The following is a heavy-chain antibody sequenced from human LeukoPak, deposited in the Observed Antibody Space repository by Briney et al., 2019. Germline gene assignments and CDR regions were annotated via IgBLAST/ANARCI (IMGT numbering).Heavy chain of an antibody. CDR2: IIPIFGTA. V-gene: IGHV1-69*01. J-gene: IGHJ4*02. CDR1: GGTFSSYA. Sequence: SVKVSCKASGGTFSSYAISWVRQAPGQGLEWMGGIIPIFGTANHAQKFQGRVTITADESTSTAYMELSSLRSEDTAVYYCARDDYVWGSYRYPLDYWGQGTLVTVSS. CDR3: ARDDYVWGSYRYPLDY. D-gene: IGHD3-16*02.